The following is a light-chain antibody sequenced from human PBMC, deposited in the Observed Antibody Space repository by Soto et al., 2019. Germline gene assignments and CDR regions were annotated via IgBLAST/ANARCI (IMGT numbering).Light chain of an antibody. CDR1: QSVNGRY. CDR2: GAS. V-gene: IGKV3-20*01. Sequence: EIVLTQSPGTLSLSPGERATLSCGASQSVNGRYLAWYQQKPGQAPRLLIYGASSRATGIPDRFSGSGSGTEFTLTINSLQSEDFAVYYCQQYNHWPGTFGQGTKVDIK. J-gene: IGKJ1*01. CDR3: QQYNHWPGT.